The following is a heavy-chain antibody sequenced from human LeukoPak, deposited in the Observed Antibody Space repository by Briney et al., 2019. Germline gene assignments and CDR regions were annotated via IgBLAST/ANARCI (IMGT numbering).Heavy chain of an antibody. D-gene: IGHD6-19*01. CDR1: GFTFSDYY. J-gene: IGHJ4*02. CDR3: ARDLSYSSLF. CDR2: ISSSGDTI. Sequence: PGGSLRLSCAASGFTFSDYYMNWIRRAPGKGLEWVSYISSSGDTIYYADSVKGRFTISRDNAKNSLYLQMNSLRAEDTAVYYCARDLSYSSLFWGQGTLVTVSS. V-gene: IGHV3-11*01.